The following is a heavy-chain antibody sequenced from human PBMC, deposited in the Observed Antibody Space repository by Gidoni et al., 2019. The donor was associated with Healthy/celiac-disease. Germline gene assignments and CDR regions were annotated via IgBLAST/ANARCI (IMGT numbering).Heavy chain of an antibody. V-gene: IGHV4-31*03. Sequence: QVQLQESGPGLVKPSQTLSLTCTVSGGSISRGGYYWSWIRQHPGKGLEWIGYIYYSGSTYYNPSLKSRVTISVDTSKNQFSLKLSSVTAADTAVYYCARGLRGYSYGSGDYWGQGTLVTVSS. CDR3: ARGLRGYSYGSGDY. J-gene: IGHJ4*02. CDR2: IYYSGST. CDR1: GGSISRGGYY. D-gene: IGHD5-18*01.